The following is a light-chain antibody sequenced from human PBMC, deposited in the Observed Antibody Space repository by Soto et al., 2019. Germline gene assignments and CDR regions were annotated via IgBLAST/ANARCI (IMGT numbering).Light chain of an antibody. CDR3: SSYSTGTTDYV. CDR2: DVS. V-gene: IGLV2-14*01. CDR1: SSDIGLYNS. Sequence: QSVLTQPASVSGSPGQSITISCTGSSSDIGLYNSVAWYQQHPGRVPKLIIYDVSYRPSGVSHRFSGSKSDNTASLTISGLQAEDEADYYCSSYSTGTTDYVFGNGTKVTVL. J-gene: IGLJ1*01.